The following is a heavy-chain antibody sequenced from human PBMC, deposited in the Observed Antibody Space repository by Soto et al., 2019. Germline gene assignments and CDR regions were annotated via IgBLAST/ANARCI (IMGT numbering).Heavy chain of an antibody. CDR2: IYYSGST. CDR3: AIIALHKHYDSSGKDNAFDI. D-gene: IGHD3-22*01. V-gene: IGHV4-59*01. CDR1: GGSIRSYY. Sequence: SETLSLTCTVSGGSIRSYYWSWIRQPPGKGLEWIGYIYYSGSTNYNPSLKSRVTISVDTSKNQFSLKLSSVTAADTAVYYCAIIALHKHYDSSGKDNAFDIWGQGTIVPVSS. J-gene: IGHJ3*02.